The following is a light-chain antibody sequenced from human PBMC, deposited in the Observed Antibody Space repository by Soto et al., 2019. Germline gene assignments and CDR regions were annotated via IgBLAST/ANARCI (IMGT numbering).Light chain of an antibody. Sequence: DVQMTQSPSTLSASVGDRVTLTCRASQSINNLLAWYQQKPGKAPKLLIYDVSTLESGVPSRFSGSGSGTEFTLTISSLQPEDFATYYCQQYDSYPLTVGGGTKVEIK. CDR2: DVS. J-gene: IGKJ4*01. V-gene: IGKV1-5*01. CDR1: QSINNL. CDR3: QQYDSYPLT.